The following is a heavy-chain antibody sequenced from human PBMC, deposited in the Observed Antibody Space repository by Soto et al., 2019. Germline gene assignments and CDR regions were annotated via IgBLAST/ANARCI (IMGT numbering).Heavy chain of an antibody. V-gene: IGHV4-31*03. CDR2: IYYSGST. J-gene: IGHJ5*02. CDR3: ARVGVRGVIEKNWFDP. CDR1: GGSISSGGYY. Sequence: SETLSLTCTVSGGSISSGGYYWSWIRQHPGKGLEWIGYIYYSGSTYYNPSLKSRVTISVDTSKNQFSLKLSSVTAADTAVYYCARVGVRGVIEKNWFDPWGQGTLVTVS. D-gene: IGHD3-10*01.